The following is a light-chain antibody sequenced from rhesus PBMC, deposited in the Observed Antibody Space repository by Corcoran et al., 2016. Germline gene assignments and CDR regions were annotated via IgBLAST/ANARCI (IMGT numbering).Light chain of an antibody. CDR3: QQYSNWLT. CDR1: QSVSSS. J-gene: IGKJ4*01. CDR2: DAS. V-gene: IGKV3-35*01. Sequence: EIVLTQSPATLSLSPGERATLSYRASQSVSSSLACYQPNPGQPPRLLIYDASNRATGIPERFSDSGAGTDFTLTISSLEPEYVGVYFCQQYSNWLTFGGGTKVELK.